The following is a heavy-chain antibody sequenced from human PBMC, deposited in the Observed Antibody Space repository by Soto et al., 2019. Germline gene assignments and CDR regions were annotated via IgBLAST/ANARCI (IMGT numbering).Heavy chain of an antibody. CDR3: ARARSEQEPKSWDFDS. CDR2: ISAYNGNT. Sequence: ASVKASCKASVYTFTSYVIRWVRQAPGQGHKWMGWISAYNGNTNYAQKLQGRVTMTTDTSTSTAYMELRSLRSDDTAVYYCARARSEQEPKSWDFDSWCQGTLLTVSS. J-gene: IGHJ4*02. V-gene: IGHV1-18*01. CDR1: VYTFTSYV. D-gene: IGHD6-13*01.